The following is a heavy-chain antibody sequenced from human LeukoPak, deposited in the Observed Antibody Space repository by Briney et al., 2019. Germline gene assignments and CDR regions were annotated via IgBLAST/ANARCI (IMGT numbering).Heavy chain of an antibody. Sequence: SETLSLTCTVSGDSISGSSYFWGWVRQPPGKGLEWLASIYYSGTTYYNPSLKSRLSISVDTSKNQFSLSLNSVTAADTAVYYCARDVLGYCSTSSCYAAWSDSWGQGTLVTVSS. V-gene: IGHV4-39*07. J-gene: IGHJ5*01. CDR1: GDSISGSSYF. CDR3: ARDVLGYCSTSSCYAAWSDS. D-gene: IGHD2-2*01. CDR2: IYYSGTT.